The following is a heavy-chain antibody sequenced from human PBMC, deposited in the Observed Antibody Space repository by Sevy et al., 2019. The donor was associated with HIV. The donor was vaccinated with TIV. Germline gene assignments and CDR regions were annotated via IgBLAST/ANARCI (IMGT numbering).Heavy chain of an antibody. CDR3: ARDLEVYGGWEQTSQGIDV. D-gene: IGHD1-26*01. CDR1: GFTFSNYA. V-gene: IGHV3-30-3*01. J-gene: IGHJ6*02. Sequence: GGSLRISCAASGFTFSNYAMHWVRQAPGKGLEWVAVISYDGSNKYYADSVRGRFTISRDSSKNTLYLQMNSLRPEDTAVYYCARDLEVYGGWEQTSQGIDVRGQGTTVTVSS. CDR2: ISYDGSNK.